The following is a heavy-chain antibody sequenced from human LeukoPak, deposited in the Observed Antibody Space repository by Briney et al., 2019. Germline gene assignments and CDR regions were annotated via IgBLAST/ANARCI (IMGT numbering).Heavy chain of an antibody. D-gene: IGHD5-18*01. CDR2: FYSGGSR. Sequence: GGSLRLSCAASGFTVSSNYMSWVRQAPGKGLKWVSVFYSGGSRYYADSVKGRLTISRDNSKNTLYFQMSSLRAEDTAVYYCARALSAMVPDYWGQGTLVTVSS. CDR1: GFTVSSNY. J-gene: IGHJ4*02. CDR3: ARALSAMVPDY. V-gene: IGHV3-53*01.